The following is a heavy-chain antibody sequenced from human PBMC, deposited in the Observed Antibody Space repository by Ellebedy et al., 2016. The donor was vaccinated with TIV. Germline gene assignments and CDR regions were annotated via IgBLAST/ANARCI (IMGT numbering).Heavy chain of an antibody. CDR1: GFTFSSYA. Sequence: GESLKISCAASGFTFSSYAMSWVRQAPGKGLEWASPIIVSATNTYYADSVKGRFTISRDNSKNTLYLQMNSLGAEDTAVYYCAKDRIPMIVVATPDYWGQGTLVTVSS. V-gene: IGHV3-23*01. CDR3: AKDRIPMIVVATPDY. CDR2: IIVSATNT. D-gene: IGHD3-22*01. J-gene: IGHJ4*02.